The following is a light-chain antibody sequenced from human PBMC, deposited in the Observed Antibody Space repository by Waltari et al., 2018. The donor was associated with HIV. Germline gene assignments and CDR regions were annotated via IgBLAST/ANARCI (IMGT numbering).Light chain of an antibody. J-gene: IGLJ1*01. Sequence: SSELIQPPSVSVSPGQTATITCSGDNLGAKYVCWYQQKPGQSPVLVVYQDNKRPSGIPERFSGSNSGNTATLTINGTQAVDEGDYYCQAWDTSTGVFGAGTKVSVL. CDR1: NLGAKY. CDR2: QDN. V-gene: IGLV3-1*01. CDR3: QAWDTSTGV.